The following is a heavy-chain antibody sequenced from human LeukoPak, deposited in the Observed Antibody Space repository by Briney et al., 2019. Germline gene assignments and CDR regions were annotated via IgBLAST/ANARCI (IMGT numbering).Heavy chain of an antibody. Sequence: PGGSLRLSCAASGFTFSSYSMNWVRQAPGKGLEWVSSISSSSSYICYADSVKGRFTISRDNAKNSLYLQMNSLRAEDTAVYYCARAPSSGRGYFQHWGQGTLVTVSS. D-gene: IGHD2-15*01. CDR3: ARAPSSGRGYFQH. J-gene: IGHJ1*01. V-gene: IGHV3-21*01. CDR2: ISSSSSYI. CDR1: GFTFSSYS.